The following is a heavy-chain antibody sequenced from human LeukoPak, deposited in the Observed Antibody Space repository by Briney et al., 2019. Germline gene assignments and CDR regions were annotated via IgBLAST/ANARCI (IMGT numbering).Heavy chain of an antibody. CDR2: ISYDGSNK. CDR3: AKDSGSYPDLDY. J-gene: IGHJ4*02. Sequence: GGSLRLSCAASGFTFSSYGMHWVRQAPGKGLEWVAVISYDGSNKYYADPVKGRFTISRDNSKNTLYLQMNSLRAEDTAVYYCAKDSGSYPDLDYWGQGTLVTVSS. CDR1: GFTFSSYG. D-gene: IGHD1-26*01. V-gene: IGHV3-30*18.